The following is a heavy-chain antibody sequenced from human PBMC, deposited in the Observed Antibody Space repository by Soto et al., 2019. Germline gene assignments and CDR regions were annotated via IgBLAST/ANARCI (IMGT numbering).Heavy chain of an antibody. CDR3: ARRWGTYFDF. D-gene: IGHD7-27*01. CDR1: GGSISSYY. V-gene: IGHV4-59*01. Sequence: QVQLQESGPGLVKPSETLSLTCTVSGGSISSYYWSWIRQPPGKGLEWIGYIYYSGSTDYDPSLTRRVTISVDTSKNQFSLKLSSVPAAATAVYYCARRWGTYFDFWGQGTLVTVSS. J-gene: IGHJ4*02. CDR2: IYYSGST.